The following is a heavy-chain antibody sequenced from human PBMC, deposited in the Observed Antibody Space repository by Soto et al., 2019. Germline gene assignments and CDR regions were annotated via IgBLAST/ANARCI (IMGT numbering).Heavy chain of an antibody. J-gene: IGHJ4*02. Sequence: SETLSLTCTVSGGSISSGDYYWSWIRQPPGKGLEWIGYIYYSGSTYYNPSLKSRVTISVDTSKNQFSLKLSSVTAADTAVYYCARGLTGCGGDCYSFPDYWGQGTLVTVSS. CDR3: ARGLTGCGGDCYSFPDY. CDR1: GGSISSGDYY. CDR2: IYYSGST. V-gene: IGHV4-30-4*01. D-gene: IGHD2-21*02.